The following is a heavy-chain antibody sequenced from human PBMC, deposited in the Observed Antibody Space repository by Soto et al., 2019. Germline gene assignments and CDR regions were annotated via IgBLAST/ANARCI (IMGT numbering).Heavy chain of an antibody. V-gene: IGHV4-59*08. CDR2: IYYSGST. Sequence: QVQLQESGPGLVKPSETLSLTCTVSGGSISSYYWSWIRQPPGKGLAWIGYIYYSGSTNYNPSLKSRCIISVDKSKNQFYLKLSSVTAADTAVYYGARGRGLRYFDWLPTGLDYGGQGTLVTVSS. J-gene: IGHJ4*02. D-gene: IGHD3-9*01. CDR1: GGSISSYY. CDR3: ARGRGLRYFDWLPTGLDY.